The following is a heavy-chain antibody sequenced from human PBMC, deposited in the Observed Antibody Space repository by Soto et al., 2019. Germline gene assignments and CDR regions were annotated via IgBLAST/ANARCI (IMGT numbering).Heavy chain of an antibody. J-gene: IGHJ6*02. CDR1: GFTFSSYG. V-gene: IGHV3-30*18. Sequence: QVQLVESGGGVVQPGRSLRLSCAASGFTFSSYGMYWVRQAPGKGLEWVAVISKDGRKKYYVDSVKGRFTISRDNSKNTLHLPMNSLRPEDTAVYYCAKERAAAGRDIYYSGMDVWGQGTTVTVSS. CDR3: AKERAAAGRDIYYSGMDV. D-gene: IGHD6-13*01. CDR2: ISKDGRKK.